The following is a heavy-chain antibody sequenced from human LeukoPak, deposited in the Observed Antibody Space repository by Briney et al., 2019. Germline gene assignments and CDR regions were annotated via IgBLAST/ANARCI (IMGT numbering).Heavy chain of an antibody. CDR3: ATVPSDYGDYSQIY. V-gene: IGHV1-24*01. CDR1: GYTLTELS. Sequence: GASVKVSCKVSGYTLTELSMHWVRQAPGKGLEWMGGFDPEDGETIYAQKFQGRVTMTEDTSTDTAYMELSSLRSEDTAVYYCATVPSDYGDYSQIYWGQGTLVTVSS. CDR2: FDPEDGET. D-gene: IGHD4-17*01. J-gene: IGHJ4*02.